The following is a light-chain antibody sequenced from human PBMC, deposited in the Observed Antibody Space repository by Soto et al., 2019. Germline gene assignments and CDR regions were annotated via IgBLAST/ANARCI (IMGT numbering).Light chain of an antibody. CDR1: QDIKNY. V-gene: IGKV1-33*01. J-gene: IGKJ4*01. Sequence: DIQMTQSQSSLSASVGDRVTITCQASQDIKNYLNWYQQKSGKAPKLLIYDASDLETGVPSRFSGSGSGTDFTFTINSLQPEDIATYYCQQYDNLPLTFGGGTKV. CDR2: DAS. CDR3: QQYDNLPLT.